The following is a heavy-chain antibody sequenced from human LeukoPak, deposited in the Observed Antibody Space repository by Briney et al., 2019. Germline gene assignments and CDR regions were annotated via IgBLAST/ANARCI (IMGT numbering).Heavy chain of an antibody. CDR1: GFTFSSYA. CDR3: AKDISYGSGSYFDY. Sequence: GGSLRLSCAASGFTFSSYAMSWVRQAPGKGLEWVSSISGSGGSTYYADSVKGRFTISRDNSENTLYLQMNSLRAEDTAVYYCAKDISYGSGSYFDYWGQGTLVTVSS. J-gene: IGHJ4*02. CDR2: ISGSGGST. D-gene: IGHD3-10*01. V-gene: IGHV3-23*01.